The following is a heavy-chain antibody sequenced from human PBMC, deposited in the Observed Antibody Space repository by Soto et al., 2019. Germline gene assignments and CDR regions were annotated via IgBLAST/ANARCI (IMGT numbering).Heavy chain of an antibody. V-gene: IGHV3-23*01. D-gene: IGHD3-22*01. J-gene: IGHJ3*02. CDR3: ARGDYYDTSGPFSDAFDI. CDR2: ISGSGGST. Sequence: PGGSLRLSCAASGFTFSSYWMSWVRQAPGKGLEWVSAISGSGGSTYYADSVQGRFTISRDNAKNSLYLQMSSLRVEDTAVYYCARGDYYDTSGPFSDAFDIWGQGTMVTVS. CDR1: GFTFSSYW.